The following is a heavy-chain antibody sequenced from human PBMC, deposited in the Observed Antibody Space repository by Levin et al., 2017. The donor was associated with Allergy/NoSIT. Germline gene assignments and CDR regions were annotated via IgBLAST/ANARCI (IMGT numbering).Heavy chain of an antibody. CDR1: GFTFSNAW. CDR3: AADVGDYQQFY. V-gene: IGHV3-15*01. CDR2: IKSKTDGGTT. D-gene: IGHD4-17*01. Sequence: MTGGSLRLSCAASGFTFSNAWMTWVRQAPGKGLEWVGRIKSKTDGGTTNYAAPVKDRFTISRDDSKHTLYLQLNSLKTEDTAVYYCAADVGDYQQFYWGQGTLVTVYS. J-gene: IGHJ4*02.